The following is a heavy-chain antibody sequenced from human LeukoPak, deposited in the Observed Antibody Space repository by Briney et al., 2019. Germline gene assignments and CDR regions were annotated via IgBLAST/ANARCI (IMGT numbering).Heavy chain of an antibody. CDR3: ARRKRTYYDILTGYSYYFDY. CDR1: GFTFSSYW. CDR2: IKQDGSEK. D-gene: IGHD3-9*01. J-gene: IGHJ4*02. Sequence: GGSLRLSCAAYGFTFSSYWMSWVRQAPGEGLQWVANIKQDGSEKYYVDSVKGRFTISRDNAKNSLYLQMNSLRAEDTAVYYCARRKRTYYDILTGYSYYFDYWGQGTLVTVSS. V-gene: IGHV3-7*01.